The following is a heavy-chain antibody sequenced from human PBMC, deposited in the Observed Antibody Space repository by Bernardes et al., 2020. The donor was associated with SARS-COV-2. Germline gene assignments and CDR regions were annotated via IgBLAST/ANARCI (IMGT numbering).Heavy chain of an antibody. CDR2: IRPDGSRK. D-gene: IGHD1-26*01. Sequence: GGSLRLSCAASGFTFSNSWMTWVRQAPGKGLEWVANIRPDGSRKYYVDSVKGRLTISRDNTNNFLYLQLNSLRAEDTAVYYCARDSGSFFIDSWGQGVLVTVSS. J-gene: IGHJ4*02. CDR3: ARDSGSFFIDS. CDR1: GFTFSNSW. V-gene: IGHV3-7*04.